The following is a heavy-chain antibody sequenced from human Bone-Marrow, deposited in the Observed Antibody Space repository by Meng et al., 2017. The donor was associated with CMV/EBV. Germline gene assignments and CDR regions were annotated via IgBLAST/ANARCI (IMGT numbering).Heavy chain of an antibody. D-gene: IGHD4-17*01. CDR1: GYTFTSYD. Sequence: ASVKVSCKAAGYTFTSYDINWERQATGQGLEWMGWMNPNSGNTGYAQKFQGRVTMTRNTSISTAYMELSSLRSEDTAVYYCARYLDDYAFPFYYYGMDVWGQGTTVTVSS. V-gene: IGHV1-8*01. CDR2: MNPNSGNT. CDR3: ARYLDDYAFPFYYYGMDV. J-gene: IGHJ6*02.